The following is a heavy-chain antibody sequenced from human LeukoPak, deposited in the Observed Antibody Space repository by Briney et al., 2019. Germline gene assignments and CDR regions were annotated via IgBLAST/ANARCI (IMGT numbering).Heavy chain of an antibody. V-gene: IGHV1-18*01. CDR1: GYTFSSYG. D-gene: IGHD3-9*01. CDR2: ISADNGNT. Sequence: ASVTVSCKASGYTFSSYGISWVRQAPGQGLERMGWISADNGNTNYALKLQGRVTITTDTSTSTAYMELRSLRSDDTAVYYCARVRDILTGYYNYMDVWGKGTTVTVSS. CDR3: ARVRDILTGYYNYMDV. J-gene: IGHJ6*03.